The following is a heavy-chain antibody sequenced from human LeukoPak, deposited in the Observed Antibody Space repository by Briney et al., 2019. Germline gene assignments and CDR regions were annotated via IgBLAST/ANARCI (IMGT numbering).Heavy chain of an antibody. CDR1: GFTFSSYS. V-gene: IGHV3-21*01. J-gene: IGHJ4*02. CDR2: ISSSSSYI. CDR3: AREVCGGDCYSYYFDY. D-gene: IGHD2-21*02. Sequence: PGGSLRLSCAASGFTFSSYSMNWVRQAPGKGLEWVSSISSSSSYIYYADSVKGRFTISRDNAKNSLYLQMNSLRAEDTAVYYCAREVCGGDCYSYYFDYWGQGTLDTVSS.